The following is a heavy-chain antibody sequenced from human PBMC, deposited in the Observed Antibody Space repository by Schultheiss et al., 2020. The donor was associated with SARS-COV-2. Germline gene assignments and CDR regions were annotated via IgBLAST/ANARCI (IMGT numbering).Heavy chain of an antibody. V-gene: IGHV4-34*01. CDR2: INHSGST. D-gene: IGHD2-21*01. J-gene: IGHJ6*02. CDR3: AREDGVIPFYYYGMDV. CDR1: GGSFSGFY. Sequence: SQTLSLTCAVYGGSFSGFYWSWIRQPPGKGLEWIGEINHSGSTNYNPSLKSRVTISVDTSKNQFSLKLSSVTAADTAVYYCAREDGVIPFYYYGMDVWGQGTTVTVSS.